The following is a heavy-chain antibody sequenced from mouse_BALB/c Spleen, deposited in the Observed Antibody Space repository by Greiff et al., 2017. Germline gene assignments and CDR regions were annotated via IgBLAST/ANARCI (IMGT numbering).Heavy chain of an antibody. CDR3: ARNGNYYGNWGFAY. CDR1: GFSLTSYG. CDR2: IWSGGST. D-gene: IGHD2-1*01. Sequence: QVQLQQSGPGLVQPSQSLSITCTVSGFSLTSYGVHWVRQSPGKGLEWLGVIWSGGSTVYNAAFISRLSISKDNSKSQVFFKMNSLQANDTAIYYCARNGNYYGNWGFAYWGQGTLVTVSA. V-gene: IGHV2-2*02. J-gene: IGHJ3*01.